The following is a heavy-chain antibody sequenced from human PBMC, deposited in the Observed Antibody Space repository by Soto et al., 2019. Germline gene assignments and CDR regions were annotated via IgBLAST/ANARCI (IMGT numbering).Heavy chain of an antibody. CDR1: GFTFINYA. J-gene: IGHJ4*02. CDR2: ISGNGANT. CDR3: AKDYGSSRYFFDY. D-gene: IGHD3-9*01. V-gene: IGHV3-23*01. Sequence: PGGSLRLSCAASGFTFINYAMTWVRQAPGEGLEWVSTISGNGANTHYADSVKGRFSISRDNSKNTLYIQMNSLRAGDTAVYYCAKDYGSSRYFFDYWGQGALVTVS.